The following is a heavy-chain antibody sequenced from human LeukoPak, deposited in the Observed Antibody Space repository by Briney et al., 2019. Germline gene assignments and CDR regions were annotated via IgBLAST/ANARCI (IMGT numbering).Heavy chain of an antibody. CDR3: AKDKGYCSSTSCFNWFDP. CDR1: GFTFSSYA. J-gene: IGHJ5*02. D-gene: IGHD2-2*01. Sequence: SGGSLRLSCTASGFTFSSYAMSWVRQAPGKGLEWVSAISGSGGSTYYADSVKGRLTISRDNSKNTLYLQMNSLRAEDTAVYYCAKDKGYCSSTSCFNWFDPWGQGTLVTVSS. CDR2: ISGSGGST. V-gene: IGHV3-23*01.